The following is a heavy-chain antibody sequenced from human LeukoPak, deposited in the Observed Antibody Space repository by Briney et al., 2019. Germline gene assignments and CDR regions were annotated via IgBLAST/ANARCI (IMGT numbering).Heavy chain of an antibody. J-gene: IGHJ5*02. Sequence: PSETLSLTCCVSVYSLSSAYYWGWIRPPPGKGLEWIGSIYHCGTTYYTPSLKSLVTMSLDTSKNQFSLKLCSVTAADMAVYYCARSYCGGDCYSLGWFDPWGQGALVTVSS. CDR3: ARSYCGGDCYSLGWFDP. CDR2: IYHCGTT. D-gene: IGHD2-21*01. V-gene: IGHV4-38-2*01. CDR1: VYSLSSAYY.